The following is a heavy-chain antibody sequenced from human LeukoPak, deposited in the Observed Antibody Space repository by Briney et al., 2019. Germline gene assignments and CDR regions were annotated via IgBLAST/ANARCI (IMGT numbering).Heavy chain of an antibody. CDR1: GYTFTSYD. D-gene: IGHD3-10*01. V-gene: IGHV1-8*01. CDR2: MNPNSGNT. CDR3: ARGLKLLWFGELSTDYYYGMDV. Sequence: RASVRVSCKASGYTFTSYDINWVRQATGQGLEWMGWMNPNSGNTGYAQKFQGRVTMTRNTSISTAYMELSSLRSEDTAVYYCARGLKLLWFGELSTDYYYGMDVWGQGTTVTVSS. J-gene: IGHJ6*02.